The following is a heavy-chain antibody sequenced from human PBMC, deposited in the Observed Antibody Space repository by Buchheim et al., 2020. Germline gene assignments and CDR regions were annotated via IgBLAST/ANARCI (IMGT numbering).Heavy chain of an antibody. Sequence: QVQLQQWGAGLLKPSETLSLTCAVYGGSFSGYYWSWIRQPPGKGLEWIGEINHSGSTNYNPSLKSRVTISVDTSKHQLSLKLSSVTAADTAVYYCARDRIGYCSGGSCSGPGYNWFDPWGQGTL. J-gene: IGHJ5*02. CDR2: INHSGST. CDR3: ARDRIGYCSGGSCSGPGYNWFDP. CDR1: GGSFSGYY. D-gene: IGHD2-15*01. V-gene: IGHV4-34*01.